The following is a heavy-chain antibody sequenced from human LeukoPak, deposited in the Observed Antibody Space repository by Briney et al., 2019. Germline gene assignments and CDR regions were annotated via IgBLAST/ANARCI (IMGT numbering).Heavy chain of an antibody. CDR2: ISGTGATT. CDR1: GCTFSTHA. V-gene: IGHV3-23*01. J-gene: IGHJ4*02. CDR3: AKANSWYGYFDY. D-gene: IGHD6-13*01. Sequence: LPGGSLRLSCAASGCTFSTHAMSWVRQAPGRGPEWVSGISGTGATTHYADSVKGRFTISRDNSKNTLYLQMNSLRAEDTAVYYCAKANSWYGYFDYWGQGTLVTVSS.